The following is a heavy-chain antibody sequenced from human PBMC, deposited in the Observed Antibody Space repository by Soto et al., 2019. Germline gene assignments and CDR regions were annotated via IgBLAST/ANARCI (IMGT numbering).Heavy chain of an antibody. Sequence: GGSLRLSCAASGFTFNSYAMSWVRQAPGKGLEWVSAISGSGGSTFYPDSVKGRFTISRDNSKNTLYLQMNSLTAEDTAVYYCAKDTGFSSGWSYFDYWGQGTLVTVSA. V-gene: IGHV3-23*01. CDR2: ISGSGGST. CDR1: GFTFNSYA. J-gene: IGHJ4*02. D-gene: IGHD6-19*01. CDR3: AKDTGFSSGWSYFDY.